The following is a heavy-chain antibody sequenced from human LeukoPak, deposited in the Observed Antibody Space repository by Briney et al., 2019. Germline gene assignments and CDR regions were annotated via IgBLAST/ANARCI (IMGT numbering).Heavy chain of an antibody. CDR2: IYYSGRIPSSGST. CDR1: GGSISSSSYY. J-gene: IGHJ3*02. CDR3: ATVRYSGRYWGAFDI. Sequence: SETLSLTCTVSGGSISSSSYYWGWIRQPPGKGLEWIGSIYYSGRIPSSGSTYYNPSLKSRVTISVDTSKNQFSLRLSSVTAADTAVYYCATVRYSGRYWGAFDIWGQGTMVTVSS. V-gene: IGHV4-39*01. D-gene: IGHD1-26*01.